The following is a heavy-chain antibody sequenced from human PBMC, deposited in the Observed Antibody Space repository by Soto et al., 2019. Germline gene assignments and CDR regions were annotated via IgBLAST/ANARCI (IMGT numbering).Heavy chain of an antibody. J-gene: IGHJ6*04. CDR3: ARGASPDCSNGLCSFFYPHDMDV. CDR2: INPKSGGT. V-gene: IGHV1-2*04. CDR1: GYSFTDYH. Sequence: ASVKVSCKASGYSFTDYHIHWVRQAPGQGLEWLGRINPKSGGTSTAQKLQGWVTMTTDTSIRTASMELTRLTSDDTAIYYCARGASPDCSNGLCSFFYPHDMDVWGKGTTVTVS. D-gene: IGHD2-8*01.